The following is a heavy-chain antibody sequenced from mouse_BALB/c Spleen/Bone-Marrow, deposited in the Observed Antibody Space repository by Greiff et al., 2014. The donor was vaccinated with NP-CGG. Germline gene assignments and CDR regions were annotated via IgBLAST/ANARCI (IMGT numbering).Heavy chain of an antibody. J-gene: IGHJ2*01. CDR3: LRGPGPYFDY. D-gene: IGHD3-3*01. V-gene: IGHV1-14*01. CDR1: GYTFTSYI. CDR2: INPYNDGT. Sequence: VQLQQSGPELVKPGASVKMSCKASGYTFTSYIMHRVKQKPGQGLEWIGYINPYNDGTNHNEKFKGKATLTSDKSSSMAYMKLSSVTSEVSAVDCCLRGPGPYFDYWGQGTTLTVSS.